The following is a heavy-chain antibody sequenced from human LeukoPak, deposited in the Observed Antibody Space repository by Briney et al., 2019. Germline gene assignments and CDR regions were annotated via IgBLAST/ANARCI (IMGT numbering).Heavy chain of an antibody. CDR3: ARVMLGAFDI. D-gene: IGHD2-8*01. CDR2: IYYSGST. J-gene: IGHJ3*02. CDR1: GGSFSGYY. V-gene: IGHV4-59*01. Sequence: SETLSLTCAVYGGSFSGYYWSWIRQPPGKGLEWIGYIYYSGSTNYNPSLKSRVTISVDTSKNQFSLKLSSVTAADTAVYYCARVMLGAFDIWGQGTMVTVSS.